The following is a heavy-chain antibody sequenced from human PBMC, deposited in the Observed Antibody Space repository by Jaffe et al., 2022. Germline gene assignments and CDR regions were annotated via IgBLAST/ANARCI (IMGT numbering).Heavy chain of an antibody. J-gene: IGHJ4*02. D-gene: IGHD3-10*01. CDR1: GFTFSSYS. Sequence: EVQLVESGGGLVKPGGSLRLSCAASGFTFSSYSMNWVRQAPGKGLEWVSSISSSSSYIYYADSVKGRFTISRDNAKNSLYLQMNSLRAEDTAVYYCARTGGGYYGSGDDYWGQGTLVTVSS. V-gene: IGHV3-21*01. CDR2: ISSSSSYI. CDR3: ARTGGGYYGSGDDY.